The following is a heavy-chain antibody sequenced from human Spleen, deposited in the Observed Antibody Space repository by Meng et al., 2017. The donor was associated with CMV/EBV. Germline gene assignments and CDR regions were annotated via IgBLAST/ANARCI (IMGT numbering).Heavy chain of an antibody. J-gene: IGHJ4*02. D-gene: IGHD3-22*01. Sequence: ASVKVSCKTSGYIFTGYYVHWVRQAPGQGLEWMGWINCKSGGTNYAQKFQGRVTMTRDTSITTAYMEVTRLRSDDTAIYYCARGFPYDSSGYYGGAYWGQGTLVTVSS. CDR2: INCKSGGT. CDR1: GYIFTGYY. CDR3: ARGFPYDSSGYYGGAY. V-gene: IGHV1-2*02.